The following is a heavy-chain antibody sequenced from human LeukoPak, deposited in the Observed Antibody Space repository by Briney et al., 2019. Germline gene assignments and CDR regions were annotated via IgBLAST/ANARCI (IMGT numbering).Heavy chain of an antibody. CDR1: GGSISSGGYY. CDR2: IYYSGST. V-gene: IGHV4-31*03. Sequence: PSETLSLTCTVSGGSISSGGYYWSWIRQHPGKGLEWIGYIYYSGSTYYNPSLKSRVTISVDTSNNQFSLKLSSVTAADTAVYYCARALSCSGGSCYWLGYYFDYWGQGTLVTVSS. D-gene: IGHD2-15*01. CDR3: ARALSCSGGSCYWLGYYFDY. J-gene: IGHJ4*02.